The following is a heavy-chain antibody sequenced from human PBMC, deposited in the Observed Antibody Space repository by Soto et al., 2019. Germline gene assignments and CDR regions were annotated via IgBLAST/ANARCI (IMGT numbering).Heavy chain of an antibody. CDR1: GYTFTGYY. CDR3: ARDRGYYDSSGYPQYYFDY. D-gene: IGHD3-22*01. CDR2: INPNSGGT. V-gene: IGHV1-2*02. J-gene: IGHJ4*02. Sequence: QVQLVQSGAEVKKPGASVKVSCKASGYTFTGYYMHWVRQAPGQGLEWMGWINPNSGGTNYAQKFQGRVTITRDTAISTAYMELSRLRSDDTAVYYCARDRGYYDSSGYPQYYFDYWGQGTLVTVSS.